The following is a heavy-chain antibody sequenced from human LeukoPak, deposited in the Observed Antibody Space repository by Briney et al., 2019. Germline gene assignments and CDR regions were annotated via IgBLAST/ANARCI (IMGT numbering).Heavy chain of an antibody. J-gene: IGHJ4*02. CDR2: ISSSSSYI. D-gene: IGHD3-10*01. CDR3: AREYNYYGSGSYSDY. Sequence: GGSLRLSCAASGFTFRSYSMNWVRQAPGKGLEWVSSISSSSSYIYYADSVKGRFTISRDNAKNSLYLQMNSLRAEDTAVYYCAREYNYYGSGSYSDYWGQGTLVTVSS. V-gene: IGHV3-21*01. CDR1: GFTFRSYS.